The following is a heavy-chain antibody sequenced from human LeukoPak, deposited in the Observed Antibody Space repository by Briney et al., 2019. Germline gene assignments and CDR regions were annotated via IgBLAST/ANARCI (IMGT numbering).Heavy chain of an antibody. J-gene: IGHJ4*02. Sequence: ASVKVSCKASGYTFTSYYMHWVRQAPGQGLEWMGIINPSGGSTSYAQKFQGRVTMTRDMSTSTVYMELSSLRSEDTAVYYCARSPPYYYDSSGYYPAGGDFDYWGQGTLVTVSS. V-gene: IGHV1-46*01. CDR2: INPSGGST. D-gene: IGHD3-22*01. CDR3: ARSPPYYYDSSGYYPAGGDFDY. CDR1: GYTFTSYY.